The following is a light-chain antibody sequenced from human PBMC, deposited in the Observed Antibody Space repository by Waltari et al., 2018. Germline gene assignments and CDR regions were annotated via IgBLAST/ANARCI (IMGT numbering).Light chain of an antibody. V-gene: IGLV2-18*02. J-gene: IGLJ1*01. CDR1: SSDVGPYNR. CDR3: CSFTTNTTYL. CDR2: EVT. Sequence: QSALTQPPSVSGSPGQSVTISCTGTSSDVGPYNRVSWYQQSPGTAPKLIIYEVTNRPSGVPDRFSGSKSGNTASLTISGLQAGDEADYYCCSFTTNTTYLFGTGTRVTVL.